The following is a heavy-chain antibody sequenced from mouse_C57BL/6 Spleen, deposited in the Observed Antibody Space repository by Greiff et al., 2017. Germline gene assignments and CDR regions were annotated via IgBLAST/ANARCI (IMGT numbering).Heavy chain of an antibody. J-gene: IGHJ4*01. D-gene: IGHD1-1*01. CDR2: IRLKSDNYAT. CDR1: GFTFSNYW. CDR3: TRIYYYGSSPYYYAMDY. Sequence: EVKLVESGGGLVQPGGSMKLSCVASGFTFSNYWMNWVRQSPEKGLEWVAQIRLKSDNYATHYAESVKGRFTISRDDSKSSVYLQMNNLRAEDTGIYYCTRIYYYGSSPYYYAMDYWGQGTSVTVSS. V-gene: IGHV6-3*01.